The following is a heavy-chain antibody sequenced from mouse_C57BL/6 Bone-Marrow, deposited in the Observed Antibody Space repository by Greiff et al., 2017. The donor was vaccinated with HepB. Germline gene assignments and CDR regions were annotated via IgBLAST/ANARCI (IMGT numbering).Heavy chain of an antibody. Sequence: VQLVESGAELVRPGASVTLSCKASGYTFTDYEMHWVKQTPVHGLEWIGAIDPETGGTAYNQKFKGKAILTADKSSSTAYMELRSLTSEDSAVYYCTDYYGSRAWFAYWGQGTLVTVSA. CDR3: TDYYGSRAWFAY. CDR2: IDPETGGT. V-gene: IGHV1-15*01. J-gene: IGHJ3*01. CDR1: GYTFTDYE. D-gene: IGHD1-1*01.